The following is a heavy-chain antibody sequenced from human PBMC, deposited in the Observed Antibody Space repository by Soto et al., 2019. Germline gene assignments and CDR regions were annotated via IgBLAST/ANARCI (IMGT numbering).Heavy chain of an antibody. V-gene: IGHV3-30-3*01. D-gene: IGHD3-9*01. CDR1: GFTFSSYA. CDR3: ARDSSNYDILTGPDY. CDR2: ISYDGSNK. J-gene: IGHJ4*02. Sequence: GGSLRLSCAASGFTFSSYAMHWVRQAPGKGLEWVAVISYDGSNKYYADSVKGRFTISRDNSKNTLYLQMNSLRAEDTAVYYCARDSSNYDILTGPDYWGQGTLVTVSS.